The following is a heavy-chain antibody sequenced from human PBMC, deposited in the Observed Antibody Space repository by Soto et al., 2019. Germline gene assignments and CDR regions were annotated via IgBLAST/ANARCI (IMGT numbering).Heavy chain of an antibody. J-gene: IGHJ4*02. V-gene: IGHV4-4*02. CDR3: ARLRGYSYGVHFDY. CDR1: GGSISSSNW. Sequence: NPSETLSLTCAVSGGSISSSNWWSWVRQPPGKGLEWIGEIYHSGSTNYNPSLKSRVTISVDKSKNQFSLKLSSVTAADTAVYYCARLRGYSYGVHFDYWGQGTLVTVSS. CDR2: IYHSGST. D-gene: IGHD5-18*01.